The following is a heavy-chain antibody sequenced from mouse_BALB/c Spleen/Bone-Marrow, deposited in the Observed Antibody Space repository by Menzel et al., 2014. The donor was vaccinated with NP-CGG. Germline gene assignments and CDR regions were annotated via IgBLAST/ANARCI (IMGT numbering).Heavy chain of an antibody. CDR1: GFSLTNFG. V-gene: IGHV2-3*01. D-gene: IGHD2-4*01. Sequence: VQLVESGPGLVAPSQSLSTTCTVSGFSLTNFGVSWVRQPPGKGLEWLGVIWGDGTTNYHSALISRLSISKDNSKSQVFLRLNSLQTDDTATYYCAKPSFDDYRIYAIDYWGQGTSVTVSS. CDR3: AKPSFDDYRIYAIDY. J-gene: IGHJ4*01. CDR2: IWGDGTT.